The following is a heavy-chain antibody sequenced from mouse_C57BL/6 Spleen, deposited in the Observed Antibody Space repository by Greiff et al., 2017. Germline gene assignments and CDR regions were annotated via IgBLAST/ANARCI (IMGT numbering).Heavy chain of an antibody. Sequence: VQLQQSGAELVKPGASVKISCKASGYAFSSYWMNWVKQRPGKGLEWIGQIYPGDGDTNYNGKFKGKATLTADKSSSTAYMQLSSLTSEDSAVYFCARYYYGSSYVGYFDVWGTGTTVTVSS. CDR1: GYAFSSYW. J-gene: IGHJ1*03. D-gene: IGHD1-1*01. V-gene: IGHV1-80*01. CDR2: IYPGDGDT. CDR3: ARYYYGSSYVGYFDV.